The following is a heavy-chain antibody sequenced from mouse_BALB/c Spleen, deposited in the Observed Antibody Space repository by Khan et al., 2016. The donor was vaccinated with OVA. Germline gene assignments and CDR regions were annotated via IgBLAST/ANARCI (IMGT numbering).Heavy chain of an antibody. V-gene: IGHV3-2*02. CDR1: GYSITSDYA. CDR3: VRGRSY. Sequence: EVQLQESGPGLVKPSQSLSLTCTVTGYSITSDYAWNWIRQFLGNRLEWMGYINYSGSTRKKPSLKSRMSISRDTSKNQIFLQLNSGTTEDTATYYCVRGRSYWGQGTLVTVSA. CDR2: INYSGST. J-gene: IGHJ3*01.